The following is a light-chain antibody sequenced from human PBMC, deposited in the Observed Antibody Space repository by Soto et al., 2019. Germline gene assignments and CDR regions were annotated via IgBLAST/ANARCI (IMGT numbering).Light chain of an antibody. CDR3: CSFAGSGTI. J-gene: IGLJ2*01. Sequence: QSALTQPASVSGSPGQSITISCNGTSSDIGSYNLVSWYQQHPGKAPKLMIYEGSKRPSGVSNRFSGSKSGNTASLTISGLQAEDEADYYCCSFAGSGTIFDGGTKLTVL. V-gene: IGLV2-23*01. CDR2: EGS. CDR1: SSDIGSYNL.